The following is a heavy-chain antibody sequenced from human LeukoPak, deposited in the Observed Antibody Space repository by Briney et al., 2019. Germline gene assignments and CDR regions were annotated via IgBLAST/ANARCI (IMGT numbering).Heavy chain of an antibody. Sequence: ASVKVSCKVSGYTLTELSMHWVRQAPGKGLEWMGGFYPEDGETIYAQKFQGRVTMTEDTSTDTAYMELSSLRSEDTAVYYCATEGPTIFSPHSKTYYLDYWGQGTLVTVSS. J-gene: IGHJ4*02. D-gene: IGHD3-9*01. CDR3: ATEGPTIFSPHSKTYYLDY. CDR2: FYPEDGET. CDR1: GYTLTELS. V-gene: IGHV1-24*01.